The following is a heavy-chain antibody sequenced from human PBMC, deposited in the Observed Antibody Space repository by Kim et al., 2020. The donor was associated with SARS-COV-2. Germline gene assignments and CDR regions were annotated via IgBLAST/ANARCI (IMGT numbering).Heavy chain of an antibody. CDR1: GYTFTSYA. D-gene: IGHD5-18*01. J-gene: IGHJ5*02. CDR3: AREKYSYGLNWFDP. Sequence: ASVKVSCKASGYTFTSYAMNWVRQAPGQGLEWMGWINTNTGNPTYAQGFTGRFVFSLDTSVSTAYLQISSLKAEDTAVYYCAREKYSYGLNWFDPWGQGTLVTVSP. CDR2: INTNTGNP. V-gene: IGHV7-4-1*02.